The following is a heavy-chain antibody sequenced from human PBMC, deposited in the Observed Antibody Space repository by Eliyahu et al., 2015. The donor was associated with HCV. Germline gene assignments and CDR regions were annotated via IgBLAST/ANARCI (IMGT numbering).Heavy chain of an antibody. CDR2: IYYSGST. J-gene: IGHJ6*02. Sequence: QLQLQESGPGLVKPSETLSLTCTVSGGSISSSSYYWGWIRQPPGKGLEWIGSIYYSGSTYYNPSLKSRVTISVDTSKNQFSLKLSSVTAADTAVYYCARPGGCYNCYYYGMDVWGQGTTVTVSS. V-gene: IGHV4-39*01. CDR3: ARPGGCYNCYYYGMDV. D-gene: IGHD2-2*02. CDR1: GGSISSSSYY.